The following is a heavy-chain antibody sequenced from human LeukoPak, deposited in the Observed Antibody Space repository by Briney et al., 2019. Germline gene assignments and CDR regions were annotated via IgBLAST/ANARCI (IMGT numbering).Heavy chain of an antibody. CDR3: ARPGIVGATDDAFDI. V-gene: IGHV4-61*08. CDR2: IYYSGST. D-gene: IGHD1-26*01. J-gene: IGHJ3*02. Sequence: RPSETLSLTCTVSGGSISSGGYYWSWIRQPPGKGLEWIGYIYYSGSTNYSPSLKSRVTISVDTSKNQFSLKLSSVTTADTAMYYCARPGIVGATDDAFDIWGQGTMVTVSS. CDR1: GGSISSGGYY.